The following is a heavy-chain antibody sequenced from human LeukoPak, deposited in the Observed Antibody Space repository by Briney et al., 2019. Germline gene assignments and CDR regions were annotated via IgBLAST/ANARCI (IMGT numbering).Heavy chain of an antibody. Sequence: ASVKVSCKASEYTFTGYYMHWVRQAPGQGLEWMGRINPNSGGTNYAQKFQGRVTMTRDTSISTAYMKLSRLTAADTAVYYCVKDRGGYCCRANWRGGWFEPWGQGTLVSV. V-gene: IGHV1-2*06. CDR2: INPNSGGT. D-gene: IGHD2-2*01. J-gene: IGHJ5*02. CDR3: VKDRGGYCCRANWRGGWFEP. CDR1: EYTFTGYY.